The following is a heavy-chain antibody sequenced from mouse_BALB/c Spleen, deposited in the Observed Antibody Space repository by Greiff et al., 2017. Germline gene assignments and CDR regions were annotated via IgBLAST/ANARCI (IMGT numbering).Heavy chain of an antibody. V-gene: IGHV3-6*02. J-gene: IGHJ3*01. CDR1: GYSITSGYY. Sequence: EVKLQESGPGLVKPSQSLSLTCSVTGYSITSGYYWNWIRQFPGNKLEWMGYISYDGSNNYNPSLKNRISITRDTSKNQFFLKLNSVTTEDTATYYCARDTEYGNYEDWGQGTLVTVSA. CDR3: ARDTEYGNYED. CDR2: ISYDGSN. D-gene: IGHD2-10*02.